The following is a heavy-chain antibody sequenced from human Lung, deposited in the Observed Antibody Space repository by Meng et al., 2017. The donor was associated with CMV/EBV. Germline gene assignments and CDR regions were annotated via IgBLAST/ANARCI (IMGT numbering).Heavy chain of an antibody. Sequence: GGSLRLXCAASGFTFSSYDMHWVRQAPGKGLEYVSAISSNGGSTYYADSVKGRFTISRDNSKNTLYLQMGSLRAGDMAVYYCARVRGTTPLFDYWGQGTLVTVSS. CDR3: ARVRGTTPLFDY. D-gene: IGHD1-7*01. V-gene: IGHV3-64*02. J-gene: IGHJ4*02. CDR1: GFTFSSYD. CDR2: ISSNGGST.